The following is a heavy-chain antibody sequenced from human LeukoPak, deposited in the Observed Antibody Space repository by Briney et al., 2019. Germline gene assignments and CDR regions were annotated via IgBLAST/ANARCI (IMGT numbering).Heavy chain of an antibody. V-gene: IGHV3-66*01. CDR2: IYSGGST. CDR1: EFSVGSNY. Sequence: GGSLRLSCAASEFSVGSNYMTWVRQAPGKGLEWVSLIYSGGSTYYADSVKGRFTISRDNSKNTLYLQMNSLRAEDTAVYYCARDGGGYCSGGSCYASNELDYWGQGTLVTVSS. CDR3: ARDGGGYCSGGSCYASNELDY. D-gene: IGHD2-15*01. J-gene: IGHJ4*02.